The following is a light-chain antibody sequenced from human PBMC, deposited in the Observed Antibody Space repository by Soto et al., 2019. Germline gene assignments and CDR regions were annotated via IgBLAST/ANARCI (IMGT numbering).Light chain of an antibody. Sequence: DIQMTQSPSTLSGSVGDRVTITCRASQTISSWLAWYQQKPGKAPKLLISAASSFQGGVPSRFSGSGSGTDFTLTISSLQPEDFATYYCQQANSFPPFGPGTKVDIK. CDR3: QQANSFPP. J-gene: IGKJ3*01. V-gene: IGKV1-12*01. CDR1: QTISSW. CDR2: AAS.